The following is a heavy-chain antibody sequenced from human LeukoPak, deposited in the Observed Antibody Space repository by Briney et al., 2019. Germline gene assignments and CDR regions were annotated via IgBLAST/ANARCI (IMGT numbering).Heavy chain of an antibody. CDR3: ARDARYCSGGSCYDFDY. CDR2: ISAYNGNT. CDR1: GYTFTSYG. D-gene: IGHD2-15*01. V-gene: IGHV1-18*01. J-gene: IGHJ4*02. Sequence: GASVKVSCKASGYTFTSYGISWVRQAPGQGLEWMGWISAYNGNTNYAQKLQGRVTMTTDTSTSTAYMELRSLRSDDTAVYYCARDARYCSGGSCYDFDYWGQGTLVTVSS.